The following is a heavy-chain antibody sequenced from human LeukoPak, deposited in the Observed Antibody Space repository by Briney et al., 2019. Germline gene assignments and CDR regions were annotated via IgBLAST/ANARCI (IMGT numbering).Heavy chain of an antibody. CDR1: GFTFDDYA. CDR2: ISWNSGSI. J-gene: IGHJ3*02. Sequence: GGSLRLSCAASGFTFDDYAMHWVRQALGKGLEWVSGISWNSGSIGYADSVKGRFTISRDNAKNSLYLQMNSLRAEDMALYYCAKGDSSGWYGGDAFDIWGQGTMVTVSS. D-gene: IGHD6-19*01. V-gene: IGHV3-9*03. CDR3: AKGDSSGWYGGDAFDI.